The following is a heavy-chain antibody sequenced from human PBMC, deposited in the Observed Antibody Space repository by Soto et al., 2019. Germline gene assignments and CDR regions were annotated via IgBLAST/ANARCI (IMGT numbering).Heavy chain of an antibody. CDR1: GGSISSYY. CDR2: IYYSGST. J-gene: IGHJ1*01. V-gene: IGHV4-59*01. D-gene: IGHD6-6*01. CDR3: ARGAGDSSSFVIRYFQH. Sequence: SETLSLTCTVSGGSISSYYWSWIRQPPGKGLEWIGYIYYSGSTNYNPSLKSRVTISVDTSKNQFSLKLSSVTAADTAVYYCARGAGDSSSFVIRYFQHWGQGTLVTVSS.